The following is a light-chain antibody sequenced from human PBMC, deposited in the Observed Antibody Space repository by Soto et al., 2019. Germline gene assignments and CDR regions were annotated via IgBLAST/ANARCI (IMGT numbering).Light chain of an antibody. CDR1: HTNNNY. V-gene: IGKV1-39*01. J-gene: IGKJ1*01. CDR3: QQSYSTPPT. Sequence: DIQMTQSPSSLSASVGDRVTITCRAAHTNNNYLNWYKQRQGKAPKLLVHAASSLQSVVQSRFRGSGSGTDFPLTITSLQPEDFATYFCQQSYSTPPTFGQGTKVEIK. CDR2: AAS.